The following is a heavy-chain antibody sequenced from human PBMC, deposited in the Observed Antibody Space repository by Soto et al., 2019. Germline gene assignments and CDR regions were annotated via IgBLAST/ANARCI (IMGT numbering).Heavy chain of an antibody. V-gene: IGHV3-11*01. CDR2: ISSSGSTI. J-gene: IGHJ6*03. Sequence: QVQLVESGGGLVKPGGSLRLSCAASGFTFSDYYMSWIRQAPGKGLEWVSYISSSGSTIYYADSVKGRFTISRDNANNSLYLQMNSMRAEDTAVYYCARDQIGSSWYVALDYYYYYYMDVWGKGTTVTVSS. D-gene: IGHD6-13*01. CDR1: GFTFSDYY. CDR3: ARDQIGSSWYVALDYYYYYYMDV.